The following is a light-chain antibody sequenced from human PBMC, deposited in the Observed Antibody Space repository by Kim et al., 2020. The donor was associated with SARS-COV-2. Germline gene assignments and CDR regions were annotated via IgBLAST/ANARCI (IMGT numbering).Light chain of an antibody. CDR1: KLGDKY. J-gene: IGLJ2*01. CDR3: QAWDSSTA. Sequence: SYELTQPPSVPVPPGQTASITCSGDKLGDKYACWHQQKPGQSPVLVIYQDSKRPSGIPERFSGSNSGNTATLTISGTQAMDEADYYCQAWDSSTAFGGGTQLTVL. V-gene: IGLV3-1*01. CDR2: QDS.